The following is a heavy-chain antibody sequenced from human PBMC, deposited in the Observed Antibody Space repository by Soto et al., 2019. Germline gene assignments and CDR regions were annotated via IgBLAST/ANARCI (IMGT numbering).Heavy chain of an antibody. J-gene: IGHJ5*02. Sequence: QLQLLESGPRLVKASETLSLTCSVSGGSISTSRSYWAWIRQPPGKGLEWLANIFYSGSTFYTPALARGVSVAVDPSKNECSLKLRSVTAADTAVYYCARQPTTGDTDLWFDPWGQGTLVTVSS. CDR3: ARQPTTGDTDLWFDP. D-gene: IGHD2-21*01. CDR2: IFYSGST. V-gene: IGHV4-39*01. CDR1: GGSISTSRSY.